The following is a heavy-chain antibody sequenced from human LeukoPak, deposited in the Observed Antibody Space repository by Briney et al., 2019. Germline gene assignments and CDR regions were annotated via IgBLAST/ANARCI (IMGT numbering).Heavy chain of an antibody. Sequence: SETPSLTCTVSGGSISSGGYYWSWIRQHPGNGLEWIGYIYYSGSTYYNPSLKSRVTISVDTSKNQFSLKLSSVTAADTAVYYCARCPRQGTGKRNYYYYDMDVWGQGTTVTVSS. CDR1: GGSISSGGYY. J-gene: IGHJ6*02. D-gene: IGHD3-9*01. CDR3: ARCPRQGTGKRNYYYYDMDV. V-gene: IGHV4-31*03. CDR2: IYYSGST.